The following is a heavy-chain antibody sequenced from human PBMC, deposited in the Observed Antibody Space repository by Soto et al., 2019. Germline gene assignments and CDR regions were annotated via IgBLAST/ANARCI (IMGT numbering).Heavy chain of an antibody. Sequence: QITLKESGPTLVKPTQTLTLTCTFSGFSLSTSGVGVGWIRQPPGKALEWLALIYWDDDKRYSPSLKSRLTITKDNSNTQLVLTMINMDPVDTATSYSAYLYSSSWFDYWGQGTLVTVSS. D-gene: IGHD6-13*01. V-gene: IGHV2-5*02. CDR3: AYLYSSSWFDY. J-gene: IGHJ4*02. CDR1: GFSLSTSGVG. CDR2: IYWDDDK.